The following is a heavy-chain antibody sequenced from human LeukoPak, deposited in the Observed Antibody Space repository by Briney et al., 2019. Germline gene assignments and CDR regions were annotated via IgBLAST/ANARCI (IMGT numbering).Heavy chain of an antibody. J-gene: IGHJ3*02. D-gene: IGHD3-22*01. CDR1: GFTFNIYA. CDR2: ISYDGSKT. CDR3: ARDYDSSGYCGRGAFDI. Sequence: RGSLRLSCAASGFTFNIYALHWVRQAPGKGLEWVAVISYDGSKTYYADSVKGRFTISRDNSKNTLYLQMNSLRAEDTAVYYCARDYDSSGYCGRGAFDIWGQGTMVTVSS. V-gene: IGHV3-30*14.